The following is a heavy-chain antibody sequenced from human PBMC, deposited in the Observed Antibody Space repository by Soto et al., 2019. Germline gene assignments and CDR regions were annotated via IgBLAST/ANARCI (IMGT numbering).Heavy chain of an antibody. CDR2: IDHNGHT. J-gene: IGHJ4*02. CDR1: GGSFSGYC. CDR3: APYGSGIYYISRDQY. D-gene: IGHD3-10*01. Sequence: QVQLQQWGAGLLKPSETLSLTCAVYGGSFSGYCWSWIRQSPGKGLEWIGEIDHNGHTNYNPSLKSRVTISVDKSKNQLSLRLSSTTAADTATYYCAPYGSGIYYISRDQYWGQGTLVTVSS. V-gene: IGHV4-34*01.